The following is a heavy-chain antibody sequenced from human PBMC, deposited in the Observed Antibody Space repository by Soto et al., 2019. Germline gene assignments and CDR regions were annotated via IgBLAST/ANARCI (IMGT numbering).Heavy chain of an antibody. CDR1: GFTFSSYA. J-gene: IGHJ4*02. V-gene: IGHV3-23*01. CDR3: VLWPPYYFDY. Sequence: EVQLLESGGGLVQPGGSLRLSCAASGFTFSSYAMSWVRQAPGKGLEWVSAISGSGGSTYYADCLKGRFTISRDNSKNTLYLQMNSLRDEDTAVDYCVLWPPYYFDYWGQGTLVTVSS. CDR2: ISGSGGST. D-gene: IGHD3-10*01.